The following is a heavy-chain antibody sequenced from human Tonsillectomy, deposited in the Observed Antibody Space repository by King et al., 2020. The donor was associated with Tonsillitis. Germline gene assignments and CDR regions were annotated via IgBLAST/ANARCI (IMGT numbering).Heavy chain of an antibody. CDR2: IYYSGST. V-gene: IGHV4-59*12. D-gene: IGHD1-7*01. CDR1: GGSISSYY. Sequence: QLQESGPGLVKPSETLSRTCTVSGGSISSYYWSWIRQPPGKGLEWIGYIYYSGSTNYNPSLKSRVTISVDTSKNQFSLKLSSVTAADTAVYYCARDKYNWNSNYYYYYMDVWGKGTTVTVSS. J-gene: IGHJ6*03. CDR3: ARDKYNWNSNYYYYYMDV.